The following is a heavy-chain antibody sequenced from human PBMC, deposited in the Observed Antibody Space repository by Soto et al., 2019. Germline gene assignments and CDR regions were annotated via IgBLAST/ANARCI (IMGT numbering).Heavy chain of an antibody. CDR1: GFTFSTYA. CDR2: ITPSSNII. J-gene: IGHJ3*02. V-gene: IGHV3-48*01. D-gene: IGHD3-10*01. CDR3: ARDTSYAFDI. Sequence: EVQLVESGGGLVQPGGSLRLSCTASGFTFSTYATNWVRQAPGKGLEGISYITPSSNIIDYADSVKGRFTISRDNAKNSLYLQMNSLRAEDTAVYYCARDTSYAFDIWGQGTMVTVSS.